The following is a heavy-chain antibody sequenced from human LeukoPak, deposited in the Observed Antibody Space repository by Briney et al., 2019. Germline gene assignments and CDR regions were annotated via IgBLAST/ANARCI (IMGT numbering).Heavy chain of an antibody. V-gene: IGHV1-24*01. CDR3: AIHAPRRDGYNRALAY. Sequence: EASVKVSCKVSGYTLTELSMHWVRQAPGKGLEWMGGFDPEDGETIYAQKFQGRVTMTEDTSTDTAYMELSSLRSEDTAVYYCAIHAPRRDGYNRALAYWGQGTLVTVSS. CDR1: GYTLTELS. CDR2: FDPEDGET. D-gene: IGHD5-24*01. J-gene: IGHJ4*02.